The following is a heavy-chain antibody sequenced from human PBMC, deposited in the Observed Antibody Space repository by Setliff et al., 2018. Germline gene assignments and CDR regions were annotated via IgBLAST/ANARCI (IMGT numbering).Heavy chain of an antibody. CDR1: GGSISSHY. D-gene: IGHD4-17*01. J-gene: IGHJ4*02. Sequence: LSLTCTVSGGSISSHYWSWIRQPPGKGLEWIGYIYYSGSTNYNPSLESRVSISIDTSKNQFSLKLTSATAADTAVYYCASGWRDYGAMGYWGQGTLVTVSS. CDR3: ASGWRDYGAMGY. V-gene: IGHV4-59*11. CDR2: IYYSGST.